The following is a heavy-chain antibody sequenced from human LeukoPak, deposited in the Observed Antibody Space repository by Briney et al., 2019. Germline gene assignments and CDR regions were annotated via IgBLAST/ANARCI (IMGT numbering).Heavy chain of an antibody. D-gene: IGHD3-9*01. CDR2: ISYDGSNK. CDR3: AKDRGDSRYFDWFEIDY. J-gene: IGHJ4*02. Sequence: GGSLRLSCAASGFTFSSYGMHWVRQAPGKGLEWVAVISYDGSNKYYADSVKGRFTISRDNSKNTLYLQMNSLRAEDTAVYYCAKDRGDSRYFDWFEIDYWGQGTLVTVSS. CDR1: GFTFSSYG. V-gene: IGHV3-30*18.